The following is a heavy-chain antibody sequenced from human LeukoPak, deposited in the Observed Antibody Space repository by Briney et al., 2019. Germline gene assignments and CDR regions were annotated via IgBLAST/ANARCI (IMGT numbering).Heavy chain of an antibody. Sequence: GGSLRLSCAASGFTFSSYSVNWVRQAPGKGLEWVSSISSSSSYIYYADSVKGRFTVSRDNAKNSLYLQMNSLRAEDTAVYYCARDLEAAGDFDYWGQGTLVTVSS. J-gene: IGHJ4*02. CDR3: ARDLEAAGDFDY. CDR2: ISSSSSYI. CDR1: GFTFSSYS. D-gene: IGHD6-13*01. V-gene: IGHV3-21*01.